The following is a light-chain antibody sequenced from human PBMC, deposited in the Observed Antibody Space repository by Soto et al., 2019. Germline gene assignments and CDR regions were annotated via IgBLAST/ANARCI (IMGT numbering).Light chain of an antibody. CDR2: GAS. Sequence: DIVLTQSPGTLSLSPGERATLSCRASQSVSNSYLAWYKQKPGQAPRLLIYGASSRAAGIPDRFSGSGSGTDFTLTISRLEPEDFAVYYCQQYAKIPRFTFGPGTTVDI. V-gene: IGKV3-20*01. CDR1: QSVSNSY. CDR3: QQYAKIPRFT. J-gene: IGKJ3*01.